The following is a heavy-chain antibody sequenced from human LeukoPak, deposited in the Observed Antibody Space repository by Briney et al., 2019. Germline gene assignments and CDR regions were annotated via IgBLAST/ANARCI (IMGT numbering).Heavy chain of an antibody. Sequence: GGSLRLSCAASGFTFSSYGMHWVRQAPGKGLEWVAVISYDGSNKYYADSVKGRFTISRDNSKNTLYLQMNSLRAEDTAVYYCAKYKLSHLPYDAFDIWGQGTMVTVSS. CDR1: GFTFSSYG. J-gene: IGHJ3*02. V-gene: IGHV3-30*18. CDR2: ISYDGSNK. CDR3: AKYKLSHLPYDAFDI. D-gene: IGHD5-18*01.